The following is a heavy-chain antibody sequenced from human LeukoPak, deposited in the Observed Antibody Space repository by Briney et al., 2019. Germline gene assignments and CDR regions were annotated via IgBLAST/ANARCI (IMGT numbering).Heavy chain of an antibody. CDR3: ASGYSYGKDYYYYMDV. CDR2: IYHSGST. J-gene: IGHJ6*03. D-gene: IGHD5-18*01. V-gene: IGHV4-38-2*02. CDR1: GVSISSGYY. Sequence: PSETLSLTCTVSGVSISSGYYWGWIRQPPGKGLEWIGIIYHSGSTYYTPSLKSRVTISVDTSKNQFSLKLSSVTAADTAVYYCASGYSYGKDYYYYMDVWGKGTTVTVSS.